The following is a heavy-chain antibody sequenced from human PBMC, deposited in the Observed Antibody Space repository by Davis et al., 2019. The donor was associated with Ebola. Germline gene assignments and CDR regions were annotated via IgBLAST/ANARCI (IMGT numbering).Heavy chain of an antibody. CDR2: IFTVYSDT. J-gene: IGHJ3*02. Sequence: GESLKISCQDSGNSFSSHWIGWVRQMPGKGLEWLCLIFTVYSDTSYRPSFRGQVTISADKSFKTAFLQWSSLKASDTARYYCATLRRTITGMDDGFDIWGQGTMVTVSS. D-gene: IGHD1-20*01. CDR3: ATLRRTITGMDDGFDI. V-gene: IGHV5-51*01. CDR1: GNSFSSHW.